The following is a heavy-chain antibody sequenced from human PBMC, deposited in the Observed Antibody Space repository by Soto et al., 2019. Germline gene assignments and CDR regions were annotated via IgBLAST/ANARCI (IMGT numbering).Heavy chain of an antibody. CDR2: ISYDGSNK. CDR3: AKDYYYDSSVSIDY. J-gene: IGHJ4*02. V-gene: IGHV3-30*18. Sequence: GGSLRLSCAASGFTFSSYGMHWVRQAPGKGLEWVAVISYDGSNKYYADSVKGRFTISRDNSKNTLYLQMNSLRAEDTAVYYCAKDYYYDSSVSIDYWGQGTLVTVSS. D-gene: IGHD3-22*01. CDR1: GFTFSSYG.